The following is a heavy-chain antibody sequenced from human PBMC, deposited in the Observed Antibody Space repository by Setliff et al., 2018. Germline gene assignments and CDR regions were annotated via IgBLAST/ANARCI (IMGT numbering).Heavy chain of an antibody. V-gene: IGHV1-46*01. CDR3: ARDPRGYSGFDRFRGAFNI. J-gene: IGHJ3*02. D-gene: IGHD5-12*01. Sequence: GASVKVSCKASGYTFTSYYMHWVRQAPGQGLEWMGIINPSGGSTSYAQKFQGRVTMTRDTSTSTVYMELRGLRSDDTAVYYCARDPRGYSGFDRFRGAFNIWGQGTMVTVSS. CDR1: GYTFTSYY. CDR2: INPSGGST.